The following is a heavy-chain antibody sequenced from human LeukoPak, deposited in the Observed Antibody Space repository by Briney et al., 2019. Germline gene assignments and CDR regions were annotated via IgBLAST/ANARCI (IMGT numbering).Heavy chain of an antibody. Sequence: SETLSLTCTVSGGSLSSGSYYWSWIRQPPGRGLKWIGNIHYSGSTNYNPSLKSRVTISVDTSKNQLSLKLSSVTAADTAVYYCARGRYNQGYWGQGTLVTVSS. CDR2: IHYSGST. D-gene: IGHD1-1*01. CDR3: ARGRYNQGY. CDR1: GGSLSSGSYY. V-gene: IGHV4-61*01. J-gene: IGHJ4*02.